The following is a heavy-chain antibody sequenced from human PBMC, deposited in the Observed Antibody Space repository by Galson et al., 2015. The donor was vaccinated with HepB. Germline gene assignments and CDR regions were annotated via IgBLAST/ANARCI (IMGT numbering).Heavy chain of an antibody. V-gene: IGHV3-21*01. J-gene: IGHJ4*02. CDR1: GFTFSSYN. CDR2: ISSSSSYM. CDR3: ARAARYYYDSSGHYNPLDY. Sequence: LRLSCAASGFTFSSYNMNWVRQAPGKGLEWVSSISSSSSYMYYTDSVKGRFTISRDNAKNSLFLQMNSLRVEDTAVYYCARAARYYYDSSGHYNPLDYWGQGTLVTVSS. D-gene: IGHD3-22*01.